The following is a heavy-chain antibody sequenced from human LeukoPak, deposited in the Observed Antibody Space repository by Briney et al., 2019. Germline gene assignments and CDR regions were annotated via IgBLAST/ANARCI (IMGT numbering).Heavy chain of an antibody. CDR2: ISWNSGSI. V-gene: IGHV3-9*01. J-gene: IGHJ4*02. CDR1: GFTFYDYA. D-gene: IGHD5-18*01. Sequence: GGSLRLSCAASGFTFYDYAMHWVRQAPGKGLEWVSGISWNSGSIGYADSVKGRFTISRDNAKNSLYLQMNSLRAEDTALYYCAKGRYSYYFDYWGQGTLVTVSS. CDR3: AKGRYSYYFDY.